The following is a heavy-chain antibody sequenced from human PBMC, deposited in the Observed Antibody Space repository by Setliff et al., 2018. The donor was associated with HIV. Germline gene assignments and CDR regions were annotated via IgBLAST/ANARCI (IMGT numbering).Heavy chain of an antibody. D-gene: IGHD3-22*01. CDR2: IYQNGLT. Sequence: PSETLSLTCAVTGDSISSRNWWSWVRQAPGKGLQWIGEIYQNGLTNYSPSLKSRVSMSLDKSKNQFSLKMTSVTAADTAVYYCVRAGDYYDSTGARAGFDFWGQGTRVTVSS. CDR1: GDSISSRNW. V-gene: IGHV4-4*02. CDR3: VRAGDYYDSTGARAGFDF. J-gene: IGHJ3*01.